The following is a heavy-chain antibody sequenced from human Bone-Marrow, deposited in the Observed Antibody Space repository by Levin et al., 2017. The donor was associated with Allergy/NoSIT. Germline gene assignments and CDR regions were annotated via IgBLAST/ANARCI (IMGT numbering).Heavy chain of an antibody. V-gene: IGHV1-2*02. Sequence: ASVKVSCKASEYDFRGYYIHWVRQAPGQGLEWMGRVDPKRGGTEYAQKFQGRVTMTRDTSISTAYMKLRSLTLDETAVDYCARDQLVAGAHKCDPWGQGALVIVSS. CDR1: EYDFRGYY. CDR2: VDPKRGGT. J-gene: IGHJ5*02. CDR3: ARDQLVAGAHKCDP. D-gene: IGHD6-19*01.